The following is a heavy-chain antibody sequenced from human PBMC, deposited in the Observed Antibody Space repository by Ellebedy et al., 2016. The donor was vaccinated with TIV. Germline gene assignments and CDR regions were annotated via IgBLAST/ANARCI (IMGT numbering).Heavy chain of an antibody. CDR3: AGPMVGVAGEIDY. D-gene: IGHD6-19*01. CDR1: GFSFSSHG. CDR2: ISSSSTYI. V-gene: IGHV3-21*06. J-gene: IGHJ4*02. Sequence: GESLKISXAASGFSFSSHGMHWVRQAPGKGLEWVSSISSSSTYIYYADSVKGRFTISRDNTKNSLYLQMNSLRAEDTAVYYCAGPMVGVAGEIDYWGQGTLVTVSS.